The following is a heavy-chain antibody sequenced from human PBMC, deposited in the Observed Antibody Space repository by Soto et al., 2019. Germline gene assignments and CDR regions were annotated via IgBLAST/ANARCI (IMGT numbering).Heavy chain of an antibody. J-gene: IGHJ3*02. CDR2: IWYDGSNK. Sequence: PGGSLRLSCAASGFTFSSYGMHWVRQAPGKGLEWVAVIWYDGSNKYYADSVKGRFTISRDNSKNTLYLQMNSPRAEDTAVYYCAREKGKDYYDSSGYYHDAFDIWGQGTMVTVSS. CDR3: AREKGKDYYDSSGYYHDAFDI. V-gene: IGHV3-33*01. D-gene: IGHD3-22*01. CDR1: GFTFSSYG.